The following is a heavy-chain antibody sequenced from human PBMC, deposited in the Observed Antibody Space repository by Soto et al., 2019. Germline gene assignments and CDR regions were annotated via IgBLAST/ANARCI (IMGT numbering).Heavy chain of an antibody. CDR3: AKSYRGAFDI. CDR1: GFTFSSYG. CDR2: ISYDGSNK. D-gene: IGHD5-18*01. J-gene: IGHJ3*02. V-gene: IGHV3-30*18. Sequence: PGRSLRLSCAASGFTFSSYGMHWVRQAPGKGLEWVAVISYDGSNKYYADSVKGRFTISRDNSKNTLYLQMNSLRAEDAAVYYCAKSYRGAFDIWGQGTMVTVSS.